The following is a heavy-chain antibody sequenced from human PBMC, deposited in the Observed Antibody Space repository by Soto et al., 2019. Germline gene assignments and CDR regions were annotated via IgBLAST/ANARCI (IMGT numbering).Heavy chain of an antibody. V-gene: IGHV5-51*01. Sequence: PGESLKISSKGSGYSFTSYWIGWVRQMPGKGLEWMGIIYPGDSDTRYSPSFQGQVTISADKSISTAYLQWSSLKASDTAMYYCARGSEEFYYYYGMDVWGQGTTVTVSS. D-gene: IGHD3-10*01. J-gene: IGHJ6*02. CDR2: IYPGDSDT. CDR1: GYSFTSYW. CDR3: ARGSEEFYYYYGMDV.